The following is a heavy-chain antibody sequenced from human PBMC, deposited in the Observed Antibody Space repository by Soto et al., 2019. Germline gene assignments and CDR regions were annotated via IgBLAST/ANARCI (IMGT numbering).Heavy chain of an antibody. J-gene: IGHJ6*02. Sequence: SVKVSCKASGGTFSSYAISWVRQAPGQGLEWMGGIIPIFGTANYAQKFQGRVTITADESTSTAYMELSSLRSEDTAVYYCARSLGRYQLPPGYYGMDVWGQGTTVTVSS. CDR2: IIPIFGTA. V-gene: IGHV1-69*13. CDR3: ARSLGRYQLPPGYYGMDV. CDR1: GGTFSSYA. D-gene: IGHD2-2*01.